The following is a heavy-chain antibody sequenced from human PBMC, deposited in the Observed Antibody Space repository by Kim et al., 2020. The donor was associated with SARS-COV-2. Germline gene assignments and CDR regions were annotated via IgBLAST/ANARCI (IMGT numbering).Heavy chain of an antibody. Sequence: YNPTHKSRATMSVDTSKNQFSLKLSSVTAAKTAVYYCARESPQIFSYFDYWGQGTLVTVSS. V-gene: IGHV4-4*07. D-gene: IGHD3-3*01. J-gene: IGHJ4*02. CDR3: ARESPQIFSYFDY.